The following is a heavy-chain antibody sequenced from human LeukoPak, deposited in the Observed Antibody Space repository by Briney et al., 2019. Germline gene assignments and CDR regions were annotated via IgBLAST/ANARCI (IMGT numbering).Heavy chain of an antibody. J-gene: IGHJ4*02. V-gene: IGHV3-15*01. CDR2: IKSKTDGGTT. Sequence: PGGSLRLSCAASGFTFINAWMSWVRQAPGKGLEWVGRIKSKTDGGTTDYAAPVKGRFTISRDDSKNTLYLQMNSLKTEDTAVYYCTTDASDDWNYYDYWGQGTLVTVSS. CDR1: GFTFINAW. D-gene: IGHD3-9*01. CDR3: TTDASDDWNYYDY.